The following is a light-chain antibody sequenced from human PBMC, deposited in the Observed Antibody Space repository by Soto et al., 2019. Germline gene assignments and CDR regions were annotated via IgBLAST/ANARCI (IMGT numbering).Light chain of an antibody. Sequence: ENVLTQSPGTLSLSPGERATISCRASQTVSSYLTWYQQRPGQAPRLLISGASRRATGIPDRFSGSGSGTDFTLTFSRLEPEDFALYYCQQYGTSPITFGQGTRLEIK. CDR1: QTVSSY. CDR2: GAS. V-gene: IGKV3-20*01. CDR3: QQYGTSPIT. J-gene: IGKJ5*01.